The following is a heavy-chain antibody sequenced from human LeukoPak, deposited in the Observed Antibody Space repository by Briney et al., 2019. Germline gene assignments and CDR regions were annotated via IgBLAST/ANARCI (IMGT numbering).Heavy chain of an antibody. CDR1: GDSISSYY. Sequence: PSETLSLTCTVSGDSISSYYWSWIRQPPGKGLEWIAYIYYSGSTNYNPSLKSRVTISVDTSKDQFSLKLSSVTAADTAVYYCARHDRGYSSSWYAYWGQGTLVTVSS. J-gene: IGHJ4*02. CDR3: ARHDRGYSSSWYAY. CDR2: IYYSGST. D-gene: IGHD6-13*01. V-gene: IGHV4-59*08.